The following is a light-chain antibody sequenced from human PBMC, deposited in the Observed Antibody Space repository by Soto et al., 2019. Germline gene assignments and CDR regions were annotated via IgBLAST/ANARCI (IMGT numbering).Light chain of an antibody. CDR2: GAS. Sequence: EIVLTQSPGTLSLSPGERATLSCRASQSVSSSYLAWYQQKPGQAPRLLIYGASSRATGIPDRFSGSGSGTDFTLTISRLEPEDFAVYYCELYSSSPLTFGGGTKV. CDR3: ELYSSSPLT. V-gene: IGKV3-20*01. CDR1: QSVSSSY. J-gene: IGKJ4*01.